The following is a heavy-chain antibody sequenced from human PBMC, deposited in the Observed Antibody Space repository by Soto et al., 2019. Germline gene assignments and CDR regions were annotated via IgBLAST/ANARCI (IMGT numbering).Heavy chain of an antibody. J-gene: IGHJ4*02. V-gene: IGHV1-8*01. D-gene: IGHD3-10*01. CDR2: MNPNSGNT. CDR3: ARKGSGSYSCFDY. Sequence: APVKLSCKASGDTFTNYDIKWARQATGQRLEWMGWMNPNSGNTGYAQKFQGRVTMTRNTSISTVYMELSSLRSEDTAVYYCARKGSGSYSCFDYWGQGTLVTVSS. CDR1: GDTFTNYD.